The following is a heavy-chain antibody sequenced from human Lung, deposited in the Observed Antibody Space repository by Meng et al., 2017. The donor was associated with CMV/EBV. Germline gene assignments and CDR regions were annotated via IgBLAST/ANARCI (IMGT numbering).Heavy chain of an antibody. V-gene: IGHV3-7*01. D-gene: IGHD4-11*01. CDR3: ARDPYIKAFGL. Sequence: GGSLRLSCAASGFMFSRFWMTWLRQVPGRGPELVAHIKEDGSEKYFVASVRGRCTISRDNAKNSLYLQIHSLRVEDTAVYYCARDPYIKAFGLWGQGTMVTVSS. J-gene: IGHJ3*01. CDR2: IKEDGSEK. CDR1: GFMFSRFW.